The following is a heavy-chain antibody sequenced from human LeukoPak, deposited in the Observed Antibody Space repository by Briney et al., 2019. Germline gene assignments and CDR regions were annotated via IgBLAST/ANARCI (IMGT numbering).Heavy chain of an antibody. D-gene: IGHD5-12*01. V-gene: IGHV1-2*02. CDR3: AREYSASEH. CDR2: IDPYTGNT. CDR1: GYNFVSYY. J-gene: IGHJ1*01. Sequence: GASVKVSCKASGYNFVSYYLHWVRQAPGQGLEWMAWIDPYTGNTHYAQKFQGRITVTRDTSLSTTYMELNWLTSDDTALYYCAREYSASEHWGQGTLVTVSS.